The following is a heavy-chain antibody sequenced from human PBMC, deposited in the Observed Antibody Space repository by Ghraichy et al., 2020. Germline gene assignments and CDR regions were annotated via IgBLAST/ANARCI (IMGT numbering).Heavy chain of an antibody. V-gene: IGHV4-38-2*02. CDR1: GYSISSDDF. CDR2: IYHSGST. Sequence: SETLSLTCTVSGYSISSDDFWDWIRQSPGKGLEWIGSIYHSGSTYYNSSLKSRVTISVDTSNNQISLRLSSVTAADTAVYYCARQDDILTNFDYWGQGALVTVSS. D-gene: IGHD3-9*01. J-gene: IGHJ4*02. CDR3: ARQDDILTNFDY.